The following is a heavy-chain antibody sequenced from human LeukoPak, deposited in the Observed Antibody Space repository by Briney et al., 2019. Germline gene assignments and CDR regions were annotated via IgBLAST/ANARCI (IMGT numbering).Heavy chain of an antibody. CDR2: ISAYNGNP. V-gene: IGHV1-18*01. D-gene: IGHD6-19*01. J-gene: IGHJ4*02. Sequence: ASVKVSCKTSGYSFTNYGISWVRQAPGQGLEWMGWISAYNGNPIYVQNFQGRVTMTRDTSISTLYMELTSLRSDDTAVYYCARGSNIGVATRTLDYWGQGTLVTVSS. CDR1: GYSFTNYG. CDR3: ARGSNIGVATRTLDY.